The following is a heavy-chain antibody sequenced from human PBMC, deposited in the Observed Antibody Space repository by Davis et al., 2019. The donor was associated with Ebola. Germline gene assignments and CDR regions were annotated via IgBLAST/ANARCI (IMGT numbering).Heavy chain of an antibody. V-gene: IGHV3-74*01. CDR1: GFTFGSYW. Sequence: HTGGSLRLSCAASGFTFGSYWMHWVRQAPGKGLVWVSRINTDGTTTDYADSVKGRFTISRDNSKNTLYLEMNTLRSEDTAVYYCAKNRVTGSTPVDGFDVWGQGTMVTVSS. D-gene: IGHD1-26*01. CDR3: AKNRVTGSTPVDGFDV. CDR2: INTDGTTT. J-gene: IGHJ3*01.